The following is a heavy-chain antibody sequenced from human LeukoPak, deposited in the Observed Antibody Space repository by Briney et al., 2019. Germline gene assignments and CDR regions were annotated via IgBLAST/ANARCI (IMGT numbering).Heavy chain of an antibody. Sequence: SETLSLTCAVYGGSFSGYYWSWIRQPPGKGLEWIGEINHSGSTNYNPSHKSRVTISVDTSKNQFSLKLSSVTAADTAVYYCASGIEKPNFDYWGQGTLVTVSS. V-gene: IGHV4-34*01. CDR1: GGSFSGYY. CDR2: INHSGST. CDR3: ASGIEKPNFDY. J-gene: IGHJ4*02.